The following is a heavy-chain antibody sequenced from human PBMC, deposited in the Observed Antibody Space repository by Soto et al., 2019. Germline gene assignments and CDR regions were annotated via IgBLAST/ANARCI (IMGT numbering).Heavy chain of an antibody. D-gene: IGHD3-10*01. J-gene: IGHJ4*01. CDR2: IKWDASEK. CDR1: GFTFGVYW. Sequence: EVQLEESGGGLVQPGGSLRLSCAASGFTFGVYWMSWVRQAPGKGLEWLGTIKWDASEKKYVDSVKGRFTISRDNAKNTLYLQMDTLSAEYTAVYYCARASGYGSGNSVTYDIDYWGHGTLVTGSS. CDR3: ARASGYGSGNSVTYDIDY. V-gene: IGHV3-7*01.